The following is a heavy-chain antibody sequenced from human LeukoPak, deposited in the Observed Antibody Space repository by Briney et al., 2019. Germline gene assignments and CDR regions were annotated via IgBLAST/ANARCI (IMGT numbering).Heavy chain of an antibody. V-gene: IGHV3-23*01. D-gene: IGHD3-22*01. CDR3: AKGTSRWDSSGYYYSA. CDR2: IPRSGGST. CDR1: GFTFSSYA. J-gene: IGHJ5*02. Sequence: KAGGSLRLSCAASGFTFSSYAMSWVRQAPGKGLEWVSSIPRSGGSTYYADSVKGRFTISRDNSKNTLYLQMNSLRAEDTAVYYCAKGTSRWDSSGYYYSAWGQGTLVTVSS.